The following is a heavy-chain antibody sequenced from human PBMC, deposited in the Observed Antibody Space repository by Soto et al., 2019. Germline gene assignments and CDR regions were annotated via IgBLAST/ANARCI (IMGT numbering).Heavy chain of an antibody. CDR1: GFTFSSYA. V-gene: IGHV3-23*01. Sequence: GGSLRLSCAASGFTFSSYAMSWVRQAPGKGLEWVSAISGSSGSTYYADSVKGRFTISRDNSKNTLYLQMNSLRAEDTAVYYCAKDTSSSEAFDYWGQGTLVTVSS. D-gene: IGHD6-6*01. CDR2: ISGSSGST. CDR3: AKDTSSSEAFDY. J-gene: IGHJ4*02.